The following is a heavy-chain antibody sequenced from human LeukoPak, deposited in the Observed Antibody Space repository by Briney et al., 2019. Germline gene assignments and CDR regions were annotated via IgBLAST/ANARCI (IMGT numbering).Heavy chain of an antibody. J-gene: IGHJ4*02. CDR1: GFTFSRYW. CDR2: IKQDGSEK. V-gene: IGHV3-7*01. CDR3: ARITEITLIPTGIFKSFDF. Sequence: GGSLRLSCAVSGFTFSRYWMTWVRQAPGKGLEWVANIKQDGSEKHYVDSVKGRFTISRDNAKNSLFLQMNSLRAEDTAVYYCARITEITLIPTGIFKSFDFWGQGTLVTVSS. D-gene: IGHD3-22*01.